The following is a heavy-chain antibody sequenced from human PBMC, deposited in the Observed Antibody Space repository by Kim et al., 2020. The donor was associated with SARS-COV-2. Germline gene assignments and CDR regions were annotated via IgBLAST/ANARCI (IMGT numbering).Heavy chain of an antibody. J-gene: IGHJ2*01. CDR2: IYPGDSDT. V-gene: IGHV5-51*01. CDR1: GYSFTSYW. Sequence: GESLKISCKGSGYSFTSYWIGWVRQMPGKGLEWMGIIYPGDSDTRYSPSFQGQVTISADKSISTAYLQWSSLKASDTAMYYCARFRRYWLRERYFDLWGRGTLVTVSS. CDR3: ARFRRYWLRERYFDL. D-gene: IGHD3-9*01.